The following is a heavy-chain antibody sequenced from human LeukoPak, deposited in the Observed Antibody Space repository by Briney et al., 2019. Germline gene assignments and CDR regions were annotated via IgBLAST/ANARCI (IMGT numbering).Heavy chain of an antibody. CDR3: ARDGIAAGYYYYYYMDV. CDR1: GFTFSSYA. Sequence: GGSLRLSCAASGFTFSSYAMHWVRQAPGKGLEYVSAISSNGGSTYYANSVKGRFTISRDNSKNTLYLQMGSLGAEDMAVYYCARDGIAAGYYYYYYMDVWGKGTTVTISS. D-gene: IGHD6-25*01. CDR2: ISSNGGST. J-gene: IGHJ6*03. V-gene: IGHV3-64*01.